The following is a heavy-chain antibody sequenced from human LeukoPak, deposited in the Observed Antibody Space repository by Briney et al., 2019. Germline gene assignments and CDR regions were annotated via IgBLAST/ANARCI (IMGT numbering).Heavy chain of an antibody. J-gene: IGHJ3*02. Sequence: GGSLRLSCAASGFPLSSYEMNWVRQAPGKGLEGVSYISSSGSTIYYEDSVQGRFTISRDNAKNSLYLQMNSLRAEDTAVYYCAREGALTVTKDAFDIWGQGTMVTVSS. CDR3: AREGALTVTKDAFDI. CDR1: GFPLSSYE. V-gene: IGHV3-48*03. CDR2: ISSSGSTI. D-gene: IGHD4-17*01.